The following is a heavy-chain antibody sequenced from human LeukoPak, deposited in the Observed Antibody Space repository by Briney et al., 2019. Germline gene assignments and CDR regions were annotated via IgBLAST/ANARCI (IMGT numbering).Heavy chain of an antibody. D-gene: IGHD7-27*01. CDR3: ARESGEAFDI. J-gene: IGHJ3*02. V-gene: IGHV3-30*03. Sequence: PGRSLRLSCAASGFIFSNYGMHWVRQAPGTGLDWVAVIAYDGSAEYYADSVKGRFTISRDNAKNSLYLQMNSLRAEDTAVYYCARESGEAFDIWGQGTIVTVSS. CDR1: GFIFSNYG. CDR2: IAYDGSAE.